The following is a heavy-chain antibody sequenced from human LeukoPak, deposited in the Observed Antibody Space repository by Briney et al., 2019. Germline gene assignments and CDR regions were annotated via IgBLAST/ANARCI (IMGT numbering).Heavy chain of an antibody. Sequence: PSETLSLTCAVYGGSFTRYYWSWIRQSPGKGLEWIAEIDHRGDTNYNPSVKSRVTISVDTSKNQFSLKVRSLSAADTAVYYCARGATISETGYFDFWGQGTPVTVSS. D-gene: IGHD5-24*01. CDR1: GGSFTRYY. CDR2: IDHRGDT. J-gene: IGHJ4*03. V-gene: IGHV4-34*01. CDR3: ARGATISETGYFDF.